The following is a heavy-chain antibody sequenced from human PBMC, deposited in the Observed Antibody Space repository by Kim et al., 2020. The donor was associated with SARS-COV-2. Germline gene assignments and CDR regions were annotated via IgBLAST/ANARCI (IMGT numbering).Heavy chain of an antibody. J-gene: IGHJ4*02. CDR3: ARGDTIFGVVSAYIDY. D-gene: IGHD3-3*01. CDR2: INPNSGGT. CDR1: GYTFTGYY. Sequence: ASVKVSCKASGYTFTGYYMHWVRLAPGQGLEWMGWINPNSGGTNYAQKFQGRVTMTRDTSISTAYMELSRLRSDDTAVYYCARGDTIFGVVSAYIDYWGQGTLVTVSS. V-gene: IGHV1-2*02.